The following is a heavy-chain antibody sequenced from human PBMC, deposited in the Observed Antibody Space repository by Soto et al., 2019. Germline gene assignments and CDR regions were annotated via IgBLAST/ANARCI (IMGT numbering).Heavy chain of an antibody. CDR1: GYTFTSYC. CDR2: ISAYNGNT. J-gene: IGHJ4*02. D-gene: IGHD2-15*01. V-gene: IGHV1-18*01. Sequence: ASVKVSCKASGYTFTSYCISWVRQAPGQGLEWMGWISAYNGNTNYAQKLQGRVTMTTDTSTSTAYMELRSLRSDDTAVYYCARFIVVVVAAGATAGYFDYWGQGTLVTVSS. CDR3: ARFIVVVVAAGATAGYFDY.